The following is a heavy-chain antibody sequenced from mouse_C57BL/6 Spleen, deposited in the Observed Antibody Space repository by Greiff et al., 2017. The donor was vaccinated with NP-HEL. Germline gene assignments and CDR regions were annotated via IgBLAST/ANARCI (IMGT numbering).Heavy chain of an antibody. CDR3: TRDQGYSNLYYFDY. V-gene: IGHV5-9-1*02. J-gene: IGHJ2*01. CDR2: ISSGGDYI. CDR1: GFTFSSYA. Sequence: EVMLVESGEGFVKPGGSLKLSCAASGFTFSSYAMSWVRQTPEKRLEWVAYISSGGDYIYYADTVKGRFTISRDNARNTLYLQMSSLKSEDTAMYYCTRDQGYSNLYYFDYWGQGTTLTVSS. D-gene: IGHD2-5*01.